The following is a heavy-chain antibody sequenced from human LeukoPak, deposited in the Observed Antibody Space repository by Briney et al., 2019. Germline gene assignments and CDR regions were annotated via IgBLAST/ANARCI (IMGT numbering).Heavy chain of an antibody. CDR3: ARDIGCSGGSCYLAPNGMDV. V-gene: IGHV3-53*01. CDR2: IYSGGST. D-gene: IGHD2-15*01. Sequence: PGGSLRLSCAASGFTVSSNYMSWVRQAPGKGLAWGSVIYSGGSTYYADSVKGRFTISRDNSKNTLYLQMNSLRAEDTAVYYCARDIGCSGGSCYLAPNGMDVWGKGTTVTVSS. CDR1: GFTVSSNY. J-gene: IGHJ6*04.